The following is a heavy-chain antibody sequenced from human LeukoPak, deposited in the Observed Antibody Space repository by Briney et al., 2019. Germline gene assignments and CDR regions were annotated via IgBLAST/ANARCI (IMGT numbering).Heavy chain of an antibody. CDR2: IYSGGST. V-gene: IGHV3-66*01. J-gene: IGHJ5*02. CDR3: ARDEGRNVYSSSFWFDP. D-gene: IGHD6-6*01. Sequence: GGSLRLSCAASGFTVSSNYMSWVRQAPGKGLEWVSVIYSGGSTYYADSVKGRFSISRDNSKNTLYLQMNSLRAEDTAVYYCARDEGRNVYSSSFWFDPWGQGTLVTVSS. CDR1: GFTVSSNY.